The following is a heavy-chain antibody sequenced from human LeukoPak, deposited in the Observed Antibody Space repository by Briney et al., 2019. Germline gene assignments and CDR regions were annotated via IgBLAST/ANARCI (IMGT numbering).Heavy chain of an antibody. D-gene: IGHD3-16*01. V-gene: IGHV3-7*01. J-gene: IGHJ6*02. CDR3: ARDDLGPYYYYYGMDV. Sequence: GGSLRLSCAASGFTFSSYWMSWVRQAPGKGLEWVANIKQDGSEKYYVDSVKGRFTISRDNAKNSLYLQMNSQRAEDTAVYYCARDDLGPYYYYYGMDVWGQGTTVTVSS. CDR1: GFTFSSYW. CDR2: IKQDGSEK.